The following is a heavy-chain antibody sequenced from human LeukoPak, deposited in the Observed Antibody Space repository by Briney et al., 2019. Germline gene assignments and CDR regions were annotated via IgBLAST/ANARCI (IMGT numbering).Heavy chain of an antibody. D-gene: IGHD3-16*01. V-gene: IGHV3-30*02. Sequence: GGSLRLSCPPSVFTVSSYGMHWVRQAPGKGLEWVSFIRYDGSNKYYADSVKGRFTISRDNSKNTLYLQMNSLRAEDTAGYYCAKANYDYVWGRASYNWFDPWGQGTLVTVSS. J-gene: IGHJ5*02. CDR3: AKANYDYVWGRASYNWFDP. CDR2: IRYDGSNK. CDR1: VFTVSSYG.